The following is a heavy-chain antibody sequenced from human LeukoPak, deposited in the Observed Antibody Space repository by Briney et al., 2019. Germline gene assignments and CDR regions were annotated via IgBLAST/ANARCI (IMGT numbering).Heavy chain of an antibody. CDR1: GGTFSSYA. V-gene: IGHV1-69*13. Sequence: EASVKVSCKASGGTFSSYAISRVRQAPGQGLEWMGGIIPIFGTANYAQKFQGRVTITADESTSTAYMELSSLRSEDTAVYYCARDVVEWEPNNWFDPWGQGTLVTVSS. D-gene: IGHD1-26*01. CDR2: IIPIFGTA. CDR3: ARDVVEWEPNNWFDP. J-gene: IGHJ5*02.